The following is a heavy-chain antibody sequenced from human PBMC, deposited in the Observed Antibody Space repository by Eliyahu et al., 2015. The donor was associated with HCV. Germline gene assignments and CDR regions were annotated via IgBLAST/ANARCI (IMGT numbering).Heavy chain of an antibody. Sequence: QVQLQQWGAGLLKPSETLSLTCAVYGGSFSGYYWSWIRQPPGKGLEWIGEINNSGSTNYNPSLKSRVIISVDTSKNQFSLKLTSVTAADTAVYYCARGLVVIVATFDVDGFDIWGQGTMVTVSS. CDR1: GGSFSGYY. J-gene: IGHJ3*02. CDR3: ARGLVVIVATFDVDGFDI. D-gene: IGHD2-15*01. CDR2: INNSGST. V-gene: IGHV4-34*01.